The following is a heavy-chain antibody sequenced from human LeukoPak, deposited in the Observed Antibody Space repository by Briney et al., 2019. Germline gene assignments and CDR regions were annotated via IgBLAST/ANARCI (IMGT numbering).Heavy chain of an antibody. D-gene: IGHD2-2*01. J-gene: IGHJ4*02. CDR3: ARHGRKFCSSTSCSHYFDY. CDR2: ISYSGST. Sequence: KPSETLSLTCTVSGGPISSYYWSWIRQPPGKGLEWIGYISYSGSTNYNPSLKRRVTISVDTSKNQFSLQLSSVTAADTAVYYCARHGRKFCSSTSCSHYFDYWGQGTLVAVSS. CDR1: GGPISSYY. V-gene: IGHV4-59*08.